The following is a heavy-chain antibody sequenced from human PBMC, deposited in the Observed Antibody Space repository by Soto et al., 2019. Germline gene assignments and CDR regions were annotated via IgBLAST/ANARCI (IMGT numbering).Heavy chain of an antibody. CDR1: GGSISSYY. CDR2: IYYSGST. CDR3: ARRYGSSLAY. J-gene: IGHJ4*02. Sequence: SETLSLTCTVSGGSISSYYWSWIRQPPGKGLEWIGYIYYSGSTNYNPSLKSRVTISVNTSKNQFSLKLSSVTAADTAVYYCARRYGSSLAYWGQGTPVTVSS. D-gene: IGHD2-2*01. V-gene: IGHV4-59*08.